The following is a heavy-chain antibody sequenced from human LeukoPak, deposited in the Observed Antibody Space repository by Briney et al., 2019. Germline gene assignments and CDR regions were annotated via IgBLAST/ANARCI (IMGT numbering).Heavy chain of an antibody. D-gene: IGHD4-23*01. V-gene: IGHV6-1*01. CDR2: TYYRSKWYN. J-gene: IGHJ3*02. CDR3: ARDLEAPDPYGGNWGAFDI. CDR1: GDSVSSNSAA. Sequence: SQTLSLTCAISGDSVSSNSAAWNWIRQSPSRGLEWLGRTYYRSKWYNDYAVSVKSRITINPDTSKNQFSLQLNSVTPEDTAVYYCARDLEAPDPYGGNWGAFDIWGQGTVVTVSS.